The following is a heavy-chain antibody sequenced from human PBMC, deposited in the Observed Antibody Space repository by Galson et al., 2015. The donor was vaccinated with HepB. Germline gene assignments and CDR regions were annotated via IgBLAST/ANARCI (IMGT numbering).Heavy chain of an antibody. D-gene: IGHD4-23*01. V-gene: IGHV3-7*03. CDR3: ARDFYGANSDY. J-gene: IGHJ4*02. CDR1: GFTFSNYW. CDR2: IKQDESER. Sequence: SLRLSCAASGFTFSNYWMSWVRQAPGKGLEWVANIKQDESERYYVDSVKGRFTISRDNAKNSLYLQMNSLRAEDTAVYYCARDFYGANSDYWGQGTLVTVSS.